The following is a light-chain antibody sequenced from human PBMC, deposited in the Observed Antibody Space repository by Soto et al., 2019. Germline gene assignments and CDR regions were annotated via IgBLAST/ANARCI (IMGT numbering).Light chain of an antibody. V-gene: IGKV3-15*01. J-gene: IGKJ1*01. CDR3: QQYNDWPSWT. CDR2: GAS. CDR1: QSVSNN. Sequence: EILITKSPATLSVSPGDRATLSCRASQSVSNNLAWYQQRPGQAPRLLIYGASTRATGIPARFSGSGSGTEFTLTISSLQSEDFAVYYCQQYNDWPSWTFGQGTKVDIK.